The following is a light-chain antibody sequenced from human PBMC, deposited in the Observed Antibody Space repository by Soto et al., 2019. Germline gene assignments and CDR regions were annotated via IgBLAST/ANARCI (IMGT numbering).Light chain of an antibody. V-gene: IGKV3-15*01. Sequence: IVMTQSPATLSVSPGERATLSCRASQSVSSNLAWYQHIPGQAPRLLIYAASTRATGIPTRFSGSGSGTEFTLTISSLQSEDFAVYYCQQYDNWPRTFGQGTKVDIK. CDR2: AAS. J-gene: IGKJ1*01. CDR3: QQYDNWPRT. CDR1: QSVSSN.